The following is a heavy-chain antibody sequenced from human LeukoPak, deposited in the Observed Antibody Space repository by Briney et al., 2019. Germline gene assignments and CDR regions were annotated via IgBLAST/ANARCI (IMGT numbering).Heavy chain of an antibody. V-gene: IGHV4-4*09. CDR2: IYHRGIT. CDR1: GGSISSYY. D-gene: IGHD3-22*01. Sequence: SETLSLTCTVSGGSISSYYWSWIRQPPGKGLEWIGNIYHRGITNYNPSLKSRVTISVDTSKNQFSLKLSSVTAADMAVYYCAKAVVVSTTRLGPFDTWGQGTMVTVSS. CDR3: AKAVVVSTTRLGPFDT. J-gene: IGHJ3*02.